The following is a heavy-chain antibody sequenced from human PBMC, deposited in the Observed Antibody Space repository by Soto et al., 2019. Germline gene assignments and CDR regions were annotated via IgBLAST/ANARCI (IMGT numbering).Heavy chain of an antibody. CDR1: GGTFSSYA. J-gene: IGHJ4*02. Sequence: SVKVSCKASGGTFSSYAISWVRQAPGQGLERMGGIIPIFGTANYAQKFQGRVTITADESTSTAYMELSSLRSEDTAVYYCARDRCSSTSCLLDYWGQGTLVTVSS. D-gene: IGHD2-2*01. CDR3: ARDRCSSTSCLLDY. CDR2: IIPIFGTA. V-gene: IGHV1-69*13.